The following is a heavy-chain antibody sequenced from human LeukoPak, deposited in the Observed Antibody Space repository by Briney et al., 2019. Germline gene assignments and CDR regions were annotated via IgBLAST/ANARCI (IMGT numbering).Heavy chain of an antibody. D-gene: IGHD3-10*01. Sequence: ASVKVSCKASGYTFINYDFSWVRQDPGQGLEWMGWISAYNTNTNYEQRLQGRVTMTTDTSTSTAYMELRSLRSDDTAVYYCARDSPDGSGTYYNDSPGYWGQGTLVTVSS. CDR3: ARDSPDGSGTYYNDSPGY. CDR1: GYTFINYD. CDR2: ISAYNTNT. V-gene: IGHV1-18*01. J-gene: IGHJ4*02.